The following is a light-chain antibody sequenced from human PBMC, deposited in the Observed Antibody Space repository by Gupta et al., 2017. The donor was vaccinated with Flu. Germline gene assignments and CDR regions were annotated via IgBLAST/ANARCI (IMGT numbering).Light chain of an antibody. CDR3: RAEAGSDLR. J-gene: IGLJ2*01. CDR1: SSDVGGFNY. CDR2: DVN. V-gene: IGLV2-11*01. Sequence: SALTQPRSVSGSPGPSVTISCTGTSSDVGGFNYVSWYHQHPGKAPKLIIYDVNKRPSGAPVCFSAYKSGNTATLTIAAGQAEDDDDYYSRAEAGSDLRFGGGTKLTVL.